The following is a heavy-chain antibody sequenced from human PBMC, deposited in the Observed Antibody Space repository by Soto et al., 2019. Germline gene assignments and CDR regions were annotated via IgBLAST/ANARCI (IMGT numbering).Heavy chain of an antibody. J-gene: IGHJ3*02. D-gene: IGHD3-22*01. Sequence: PGGSLRLSCAASGFTFSSYSMNWVRQAPGKGLEWVSYISSSSSTIYYADSVKGRFTISRDNAKNSLYLQMNSLRAEDTAVYYCARGDYYDSSGPQSDAFDIWGQGTMVTVSS. CDR2: ISSSSSTI. V-gene: IGHV3-48*01. CDR1: GFTFSSYS. CDR3: ARGDYYDSSGPQSDAFDI.